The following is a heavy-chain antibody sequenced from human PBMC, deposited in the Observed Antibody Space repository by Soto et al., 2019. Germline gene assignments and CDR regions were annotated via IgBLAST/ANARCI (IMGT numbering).Heavy chain of an antibody. CDR1: GFTFSNFG. CDR3: ATSFITTIGTTA. V-gene: IGHV3-48*01. CDR2: ISSSSTTI. D-gene: IGHD1-1*01. J-gene: IGHJ4*02. Sequence: EVQLVESGGGLVQPGGSLRLSCEASGFTFSNFGINWVRQAPGKGLEWVSHISSSSTTIYYAESVKGRFTISRDNAKNSLSLQMSSLRGEYTAVYYCATSFITTIGTTAWGQGTLVTVSS.